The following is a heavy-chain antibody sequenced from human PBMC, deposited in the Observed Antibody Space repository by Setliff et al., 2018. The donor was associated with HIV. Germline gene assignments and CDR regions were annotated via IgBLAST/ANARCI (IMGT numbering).Heavy chain of an antibody. CDR1: GGSISFYH. CDR2: IYYSGCT. CDR3: AGPGGALGT. Sequence: PSETLSLTCTVSGGSISFYHWSWIRQSPGKGLEWIGYIYYSGCTSYNPSLKSRLTMSVDTSKNQFSLKLSSVTAADTAVYYCAGPGGALGTWGQGILVTVSS. V-gene: IGHV4-59*08. J-gene: IGHJ5*02. D-gene: IGHD1-26*01.